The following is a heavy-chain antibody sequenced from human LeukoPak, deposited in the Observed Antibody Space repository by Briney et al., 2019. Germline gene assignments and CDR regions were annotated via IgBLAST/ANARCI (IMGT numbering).Heavy chain of an antibody. D-gene: IGHD1-26*01. J-gene: IGHJ5*02. CDR3: ARQYGYSGSYSYWFDP. V-gene: IGHV4-59*08. Sequence: PSETLSLTCTVSGVSISSYYRSWIRQPPGKGLEWIGYIYYSGSTNYNPSLKSRVTISVDTSRNQFSLKLSSVTAADTAVYYCARQYGYSGSYSYWFDPWGQGTLVTVSS. CDR1: GVSISSYY. CDR2: IYYSGST.